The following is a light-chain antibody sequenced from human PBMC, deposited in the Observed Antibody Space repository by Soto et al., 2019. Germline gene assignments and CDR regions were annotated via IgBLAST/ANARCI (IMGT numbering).Light chain of an antibody. CDR1: SSDVGRYKF. Sequence: QSALTQPASVSGSPGQSITICCSGTSSDVGRYKFVSWYQQYPGKAPRLMMYEVSNRPSGVSNRFSGSKSGNTASLTISGLQTEDEAIYYCSSSTSTSTLMIFGGGTKLTVL. V-gene: IGLV2-14*01. J-gene: IGLJ2*01. CDR2: EVS. CDR3: SSSTSTSTLMI.